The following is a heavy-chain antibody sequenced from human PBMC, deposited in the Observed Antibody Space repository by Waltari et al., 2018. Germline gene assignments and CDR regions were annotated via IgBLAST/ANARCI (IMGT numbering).Heavy chain of an antibody. V-gene: IGHV3-21*01. CDR3: ARDFGAVTIAY. CDR1: GFTYSSYS. Sequence: EVQLVESGGGLVKPGGSLRLSCAASGFTYSSYSMNWVSQDPGKGLVWVSSISIRSSYIYYSDSVKGRFTIARDNAKHSLYLQMNSLRAEDMAVYYCARDFGAVTIAYWGQGTLVTVSS. J-gene: IGHJ4*02. D-gene: IGHD4-4*01. CDR2: ISIRSSYI.